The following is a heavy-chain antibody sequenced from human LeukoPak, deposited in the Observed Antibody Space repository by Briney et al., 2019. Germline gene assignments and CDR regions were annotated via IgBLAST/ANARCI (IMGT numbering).Heavy chain of an antibody. CDR2: IYYSGST. D-gene: IGHD3-16*01. J-gene: IGHJ4*02. V-gene: IGHV4-39*07. Sequence: SETLSLTCTVSGGSISSSSYYWGWIRQPPGKGLEWIGSIYYSGSTYYNPSLKSRVTISVDTSKNQFSLKLSSVTAADTAVYYCARASDYVNFDYWGQGTLVTVSS. CDR3: ARASDYVNFDY. CDR1: GGSISSSSYY.